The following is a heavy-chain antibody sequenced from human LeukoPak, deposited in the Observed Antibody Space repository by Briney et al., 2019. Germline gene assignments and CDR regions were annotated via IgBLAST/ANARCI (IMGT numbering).Heavy chain of an antibody. V-gene: IGHV1-69*05. CDR1: GGTFSSYA. CDR2: IIPIFGTA. D-gene: IGHD3-22*01. Sequence: SVKVSCKASGGTFSSYAISWVRQAPGQGLEWMGGIIPIFGTANYAQKFQGRVTITTDESTSTAYMELSSLRSEDTAVYYCASEADYYDSSGNWFDPWGQGTLVTVSS. J-gene: IGHJ5*02. CDR3: ASEADYYDSSGNWFDP.